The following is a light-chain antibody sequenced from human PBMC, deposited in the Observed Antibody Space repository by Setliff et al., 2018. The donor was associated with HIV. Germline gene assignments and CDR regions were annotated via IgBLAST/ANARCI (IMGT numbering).Light chain of an antibody. CDR2: GVT. V-gene: IGLV2-14*03. CDR1: SNDVGGHNY. CDR3: SSYTSSFTYV. Sequence: QSVLTQPTSASGSPGQSVTISCTGTSNDVGGHNYVSWYQQYPGKAPTLLIFGVTNRPAGVSFRFGGSKSGNTASLTISGLQAEDEADYYCSSYTSSFTYVFGSGTKVTVL. J-gene: IGLJ1*01.